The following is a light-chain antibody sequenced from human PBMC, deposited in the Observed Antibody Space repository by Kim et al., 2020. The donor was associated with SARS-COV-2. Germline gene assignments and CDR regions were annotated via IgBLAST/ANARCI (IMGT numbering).Light chain of an antibody. J-gene: IGLJ2*01. CDR2: QDS. CDR1: KLGDKY. CDR3: QAWDSSTAAV. Sequence: SYELTQPPSVSVSPGQTASITCSGDKLGDKYACWYQQKPGQSPVLVIYQDSKRPSGIPERFSSSNSGNTATLTISGTQAMDEADYYCQAWDSSTAAVFGG. V-gene: IGLV3-1*01.